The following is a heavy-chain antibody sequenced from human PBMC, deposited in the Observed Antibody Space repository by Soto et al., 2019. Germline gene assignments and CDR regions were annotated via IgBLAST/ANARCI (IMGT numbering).Heavy chain of an antibody. D-gene: IGHD1-26*01. CDR1: GFMFNRYS. CDR3: ARDFGIFVGLDV. V-gene: IGHV3-48*02. CDR2: ISSSGANV. J-gene: IGHJ6*02. Sequence: EMQLVESGGGLVQPGASLRPSCAASGFMFNRYSMNGVRQAPGKGLERVAYISSSGANVYYANSVRGRLTISRDNVNNLVYLQMNSLRDEDMAHYYCARDFGIFVGLDVCGQGTTVAVSS.